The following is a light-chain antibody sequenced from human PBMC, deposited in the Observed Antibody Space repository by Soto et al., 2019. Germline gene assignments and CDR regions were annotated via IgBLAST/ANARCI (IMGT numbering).Light chain of an antibody. J-gene: IGLJ1*01. V-gene: IGLV2-14*01. Sequence: SVLTQPASVSGSPVLSIAISYTGTSSDVGGYNSVSWYQQHPGKAPKLVIYDVTSRPSGVSNRFSGSKSGNTASLTISGLQAEDEGDYYCSSYRTGGSYVFGTGTKVTV. CDR2: DVT. CDR1: SSDVGGYNS. CDR3: SSYRTGGSYV.